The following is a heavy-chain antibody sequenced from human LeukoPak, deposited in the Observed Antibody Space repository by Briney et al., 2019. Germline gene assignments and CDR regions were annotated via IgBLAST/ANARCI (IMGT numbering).Heavy chain of an antibody. CDR1: GFTFSTYA. Sequence: PGGSLRLSCAASGFTFSTYAMSWVRQAPGKGLEWVSSISGSDGSTYYADSVKGRFTISRDNSKNTLYLQMNSLRAEDTAVYYCAKGESHPKYYFDYWGRGTLVTVSS. CDR3: AKGESHPKYYFDY. D-gene: IGHD3-10*01. V-gene: IGHV3-23*01. CDR2: ISGSDGST. J-gene: IGHJ4*02.